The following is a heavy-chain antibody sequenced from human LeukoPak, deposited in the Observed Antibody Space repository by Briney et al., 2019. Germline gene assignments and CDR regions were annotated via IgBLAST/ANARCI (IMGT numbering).Heavy chain of an antibody. D-gene: IGHD6-13*01. Sequence: GGSLRLSCAASGFTFSDYYMSWIRQAPGKGLGWVSYISGSGSYTNYADYVKGRFTISRDNAKNSLHLQVNSLRAEDTAVYYCARRSIATAGTIIDSWGQGTLVTVSS. CDR1: GFTFSDYY. CDR2: ISGSGSYT. J-gene: IGHJ4*02. CDR3: ARRSIATAGTIIDS. V-gene: IGHV3-11*06.